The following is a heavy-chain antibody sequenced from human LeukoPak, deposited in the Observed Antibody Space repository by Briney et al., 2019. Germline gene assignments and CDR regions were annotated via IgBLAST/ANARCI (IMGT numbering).Heavy chain of an antibody. V-gene: IGHV3-23*01. D-gene: IGHD4-17*01. Sequence: GGSLRLSCVASGFAFSSYAMSWVRQAPGKGLEWVSTMSGKTYYADSVKGRFTISRDNSKSTLYLQMNSLRAEDTAIYYCAKYEGAVTTNWYFDVWGRGTLVTASS. J-gene: IGHJ2*01. CDR1: GFAFSSYA. CDR3: AKYEGAVTTNWYFDV. CDR2: MSGKT.